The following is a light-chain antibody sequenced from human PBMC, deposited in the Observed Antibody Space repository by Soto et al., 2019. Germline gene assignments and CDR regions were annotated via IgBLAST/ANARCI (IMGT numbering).Light chain of an antibody. Sequence: DIQMTQSPSTLSASVGDRVTITCRASQTISIWLAWYQQKPGKAPKLLIYRTSSLQGGVPSRFSGSGSGTEHTLTISSLQPDDFATYYCQQYHTYPYTFGQGTKLEIK. J-gene: IGKJ2*01. CDR2: RTS. V-gene: IGKV1-5*03. CDR1: QTISIW. CDR3: QQYHTYPYT.